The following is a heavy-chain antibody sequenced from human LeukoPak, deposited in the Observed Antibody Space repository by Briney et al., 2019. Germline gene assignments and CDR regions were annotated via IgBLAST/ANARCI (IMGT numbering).Heavy chain of an antibody. CDR3: ARAVTHYYDSSGYYSDY. Sequence: GGSLRLSCAASGFTFSSYSMNWVRQAPGKGLEWVSPISSSSSYIYYADSVKGRFTISRDNAKNSLYLQMNSLRAEDTAVYYCARAVTHYYDSSGYYSDYWGQGTLVTVSS. CDR1: GFTFSSYS. D-gene: IGHD3-22*01. J-gene: IGHJ4*02. CDR2: ISSSSSYI. V-gene: IGHV3-21*01.